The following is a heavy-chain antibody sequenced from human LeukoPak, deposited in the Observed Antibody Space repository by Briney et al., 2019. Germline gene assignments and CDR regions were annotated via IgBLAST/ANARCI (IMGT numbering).Heavy chain of an antibody. D-gene: IGHD3-22*01. CDR1: GYTFSKYG. J-gene: IGHJ4*02. V-gene: IGHV1-2*02. CDR3: ARDYYDSSGYFRLPYFDY. Sequence: GASVKVSCKASGYTFSKYGISWVRQAPGQGLEWMGWINPNSGGTNYAQKFQGRVTMTRDTSISTAYMELSRLRSDDTAVYYCARDYYDSSGYFRLPYFDYWGQGTLVTVSS. CDR2: INPNSGGT.